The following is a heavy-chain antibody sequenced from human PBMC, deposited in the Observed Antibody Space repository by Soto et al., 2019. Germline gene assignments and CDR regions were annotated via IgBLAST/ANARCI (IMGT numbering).Heavy chain of an antibody. Sequence: EVQLVESGGGLVKPGGSLRLSCAASGFTFSSYSMNWVRQAPGKGLEWVSCISGGSSFIYYPDSVKGRFTISRDNAKNSLYLQMNSLRDEDTAIYYCARGHPSADWLFSFWGQGTLVTVSS. CDR2: ISGGSSFI. CDR3: ARGHPSADWLFSF. V-gene: IGHV3-21*01. D-gene: IGHD3-9*01. CDR1: GFTFSSYS. J-gene: IGHJ4*02.